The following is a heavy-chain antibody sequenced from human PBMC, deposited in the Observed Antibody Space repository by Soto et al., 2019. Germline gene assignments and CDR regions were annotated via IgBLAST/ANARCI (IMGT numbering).Heavy chain of an antibody. J-gene: IGHJ4*02. CDR1: GGSISSGDYY. CDR3: AREKRDEGCSGGSCLSRYDY. V-gene: IGHV4-30-4*01. CDR2: IYYSGST. D-gene: IGHD2-15*01. Sequence: PSETLSLTCTVSGGSISSGDYYWSWIRQPPGKGLEWIGYIYYSGSTYYNPSLKSRVTISVDTSKNQFSLKLSSVTAADTAVYYCAREKRDEGCSGGSCLSRYDYWGQGTLVTVSS.